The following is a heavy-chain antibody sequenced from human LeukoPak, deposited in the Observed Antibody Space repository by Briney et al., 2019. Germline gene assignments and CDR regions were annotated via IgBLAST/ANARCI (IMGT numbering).Heavy chain of an antibody. Sequence: PSETLSLTCTVSGGSISSGSYYWSWIRQPAGKGLEWIGRIYTSGSTNYNPSLKSRVTISVDTSKNQFSLKLSSVTAADTAVYYCARDAAPRYSSGWYWSDPWGQGTLVTVSS. D-gene: IGHD6-19*01. CDR2: IYTSGST. CDR3: ARDAAPRYSSGWYWSDP. J-gene: IGHJ5*02. V-gene: IGHV4-61*02. CDR1: GGSISSGSYY.